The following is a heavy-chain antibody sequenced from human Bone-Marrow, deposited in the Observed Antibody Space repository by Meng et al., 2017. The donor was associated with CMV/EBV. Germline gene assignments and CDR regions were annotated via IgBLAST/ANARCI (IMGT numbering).Heavy chain of an antibody. CDR1: GGSISSGGYY. Sequence: ICTVSGGSISSGGYYCSWLRQHPGKGLEWIGYIYYSGSTYYNPSLKSRVTISVDTSKSQFSLKLSSVTAADTAVYYCARAAGGGRDYWGQGTLVTVSS. CDR3: ARAAGGGRDY. J-gene: IGHJ4*02. D-gene: IGHD3-10*01. CDR2: IYYSGST. V-gene: IGHV4-31*03.